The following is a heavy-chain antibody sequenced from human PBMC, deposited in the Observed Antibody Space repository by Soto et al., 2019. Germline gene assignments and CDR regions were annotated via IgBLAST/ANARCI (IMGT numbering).Heavy chain of an antibody. D-gene: IGHD2-2*01. V-gene: IGHV4-34*08. J-gene: IGHJ3*01. CDR1: GGTFSGYY. CDR3: HHSTSFRKWALDV. Sequence: KPSETLSLTCAVYGGTFSGYYWSWIRQTPGQGLECIAEIFHSGHINYNPSLKGRVIISVDTSKNLLSLNLTSVTAADTAVYFCHHSTSFRKWALDVGGTGTTVT. CDR2: IFHSGHI.